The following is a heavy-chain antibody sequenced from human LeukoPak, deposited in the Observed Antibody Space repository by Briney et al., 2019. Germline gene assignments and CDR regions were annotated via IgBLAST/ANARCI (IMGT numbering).Heavy chain of an antibody. CDR1: GFTFSSYG. CDR3: SKDSKFLTGYYDH. D-gene: IGHD3-9*01. V-gene: IGHV3-30*02. J-gene: IGHJ4*02. CDR2: VGYDGSEK. Sequence: GGSLRLSCAASGFTFSSYGMHWVRQAPGKGLEWVEFVGYDGSEKYYADSVKGRFTVTRDNSKNTLYLQMNSLRAEDTAVYYCSKDSKFLTGYYDHWGPGTLVTVSS.